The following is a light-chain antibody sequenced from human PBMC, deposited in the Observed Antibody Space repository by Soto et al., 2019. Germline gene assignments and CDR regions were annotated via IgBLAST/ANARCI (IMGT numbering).Light chain of an antibody. CDR2: LEGSGSY. V-gene: IGLV4-60*02. J-gene: IGLJ2*01. Sequence: QLVLTQSSSASASLGSSVKLTCTLSSGHSTYIIARHQQQPGKAPRYLMKLEGSGSYNKGSGVPDRFSGSSSGADRYLTISNLQFEDEADYYCETWDSNSVVFGGGTKLTVL. CDR3: ETWDSNSVV. CDR1: SGHSTYI.